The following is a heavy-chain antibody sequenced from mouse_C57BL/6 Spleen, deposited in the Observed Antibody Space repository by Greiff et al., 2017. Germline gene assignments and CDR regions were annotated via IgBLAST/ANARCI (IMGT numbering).Heavy chain of an antibody. CDR1: GYTFTEYT. CDR2: FYPGSGSI. J-gene: IGHJ2*01. CDR3: ERHEIGDCDVEAYYFDY. Sequence: VMLVESGAELVKPGASVKLSCTASGYTFTEYTIHWVKQRSGQGLEWIGWFYPGSGSIKYNEKFKDRVTLTADKSSSTGYMELSRLSSEVSAVYVCERHEIGDCDVEAYYFDYWGKGTTLTVSS. D-gene: IGHD2-13*01. V-gene: IGHV1-62-2*01.